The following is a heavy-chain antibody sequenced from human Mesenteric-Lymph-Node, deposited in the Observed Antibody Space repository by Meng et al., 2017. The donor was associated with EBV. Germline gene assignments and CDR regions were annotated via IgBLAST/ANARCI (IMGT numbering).Heavy chain of an antibody. CDR2: IYYSGST. J-gene: IGHJ4*02. D-gene: IGHD3-22*01. V-gene: IGHV4-39*07. Sequence: QLQLQVSGPGLVKPSEXLSLTCTVSGRSISISSYYLGWIRQPPGKGLEWIGSIYYSGSTYYNPSLKSRVTMSVNTSKNQFSLKLSSVTAADTAVYYCARISSYYYDSSDYYIDDWEQGTLVTVSS. CDR1: GRSISISSYY. CDR3: ARISSYYYDSSDYYIDD.